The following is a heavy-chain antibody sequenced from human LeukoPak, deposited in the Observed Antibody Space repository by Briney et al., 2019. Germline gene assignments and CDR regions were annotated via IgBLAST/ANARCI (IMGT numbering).Heavy chain of an antibody. CDR1: GFSLSTSGMC. V-gene: IGHV2-70*11. CDR2: IDWDDDK. CDR3: ARINSGWDYAFDI. J-gene: IGHJ3*02. Sequence: SGPTLLNPTPTLTLTCTFSGFSLSTSGMCVSWIRQPPGKALEWLARIDWDDDKYYSTSLKTRLTISKDTSKNQVVLTMTNMDPVDTATYYCARINSGWDYAFDIWGQGTMVTVSS. D-gene: IGHD3-10*01.